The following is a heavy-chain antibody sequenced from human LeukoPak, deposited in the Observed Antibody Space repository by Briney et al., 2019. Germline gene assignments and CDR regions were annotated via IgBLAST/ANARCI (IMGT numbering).Heavy chain of an antibody. J-gene: IGHJ4*02. V-gene: IGHV1-18*01. Sequence: ASVKVSCKASGYTFTSYAISWVRQAPGQGLEWMGWISAYNGNTNYAQKLQGRVTMTTDTSTSTAYMELRSLRSDDTAVYYCARDLGDIVATIPDYWGQGTLVTVSS. D-gene: IGHD5-12*01. CDR1: GYTFTSYA. CDR2: ISAYNGNT. CDR3: ARDLGDIVATIPDY.